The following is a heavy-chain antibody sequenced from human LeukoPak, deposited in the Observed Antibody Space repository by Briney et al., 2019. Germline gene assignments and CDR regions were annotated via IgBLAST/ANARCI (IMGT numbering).Heavy chain of an antibody. J-gene: IGHJ2*01. D-gene: IGHD6-19*01. CDR1: GATFTSYA. V-gene: IGHV1-69*05. Sequence: ASVKVSCKASGATFTSYAISWGRQAPGQGLEWMGGTIPILATANYTQQFPGRVPLTTDESTSTADMELSSLRSEDTAVYYCARDIHSSGWRDWYFDLWGRGTLVTVSS. CDR3: ARDIHSSGWRDWYFDL. CDR2: TIPILATA.